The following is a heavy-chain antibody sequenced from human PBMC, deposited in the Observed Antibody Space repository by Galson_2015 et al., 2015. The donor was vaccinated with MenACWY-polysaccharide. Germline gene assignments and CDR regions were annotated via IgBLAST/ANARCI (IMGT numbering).Heavy chain of an antibody. CDR3: ARAIAVAGQRRDFDL. Sequence: LRLSCAASGFTFNSYWMHWVRQVPGKGLEWVGYINYSGSTNHNPSLKSRVTMSVDTSKNQFSLNLTSVTDADTAVYYCARAIAVAGQRRDFDLWGRGTLVTVSS. D-gene: IGHD6-19*01. CDR2: INYSGST. CDR1: GFTFNSYW. J-gene: IGHJ2*01. V-gene: IGHV4-59*01.